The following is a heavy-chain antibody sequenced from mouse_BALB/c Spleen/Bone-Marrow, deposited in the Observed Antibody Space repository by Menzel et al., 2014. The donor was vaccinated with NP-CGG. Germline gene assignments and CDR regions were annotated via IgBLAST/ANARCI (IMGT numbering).Heavy chain of an antibody. J-gene: IGHJ3*01. V-gene: IGHV1S81*02. CDR1: GYTFTSYY. CDR2: INPSNGGT. Sequence: VQLRQSGAELVKPGASVKLSCKSSGYTFTSYYMYWVKQRPGQGLEWIGGINPSNGGTNFNEKFKSKATLTVDKSSSTAYMQLSSLTSEDSAAYYCTREGTFFAYWGQGTLVTVSA. CDR3: TREGTFFAY. D-gene: IGHD3-3*01.